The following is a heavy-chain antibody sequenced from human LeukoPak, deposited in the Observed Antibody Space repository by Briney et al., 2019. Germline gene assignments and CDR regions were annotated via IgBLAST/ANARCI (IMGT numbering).Heavy chain of an antibody. CDR1: RFSPIRYR. CDR3: SRDRGGGDIYFDY. CDR2: ISRSGASI. V-gene: IGHV3-48*03. J-gene: IGHJ4*02. D-gene: IGHD2-21*02. Sequence: GGSLRLSRAPSRFSPIRYRLYGVPPAPGKGPEWISYISRSGASIYYADSVKGRFTISRDNAKNSLYLQMSSLGAEDTAIYYCSRDRGGGDIYFDYWGQGTLVTVSS.